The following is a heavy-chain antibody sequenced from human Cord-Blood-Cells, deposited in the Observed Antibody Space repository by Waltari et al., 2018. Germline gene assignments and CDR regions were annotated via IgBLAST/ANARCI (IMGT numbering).Heavy chain of an antibody. D-gene: IGHD3-3*01. CDR3: ASAYDFWSGYFDY. V-gene: IGHV5-51*01. Sequence: EVQLVQSGAEVKKPGASLKISCKGSGYSVTISWIGWARQMPGKGLEWMGIIYPGDSDTRYSPSFQGQVTISADKSISTAYLQWSSLKASDTAMYYCASAYDFWSGYFDYWGQGTLVTVSS. CDR2: IYPGDSDT. CDR1: GYSVTISW. J-gene: IGHJ4*02.